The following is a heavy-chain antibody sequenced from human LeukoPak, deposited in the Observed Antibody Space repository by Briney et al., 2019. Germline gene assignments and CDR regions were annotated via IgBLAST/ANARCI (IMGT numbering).Heavy chain of an antibody. CDR2: ISYDGSNK. Sequence: GGSLRLSCAASGFTFSTYAMHWVRQAPGKGLEWVAVISYDGSNKYYADSVKGRFTISRDNSKNTLYLQMNSLRAEDTAVYYCARVSGSYLDAFDIWGQGTMVTVSS. J-gene: IGHJ3*02. D-gene: IGHD1-26*01. V-gene: IGHV3-30*04. CDR3: ARVSGSYLDAFDI. CDR1: GFTFSTYA.